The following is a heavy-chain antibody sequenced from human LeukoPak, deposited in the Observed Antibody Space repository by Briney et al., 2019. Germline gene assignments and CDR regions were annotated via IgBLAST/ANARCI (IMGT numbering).Heavy chain of an antibody. Sequence: SETLSLTCTVSGGSISSSSYYWGWIRQLPGKGLEWIGSIYYSGSTYYNPSLKSRVTISVDTSKNQFSLKLSSVTAADTAVYYCARRRYYDILTGYYYFDYWGQGTLVTVSS. V-gene: IGHV4-39*01. D-gene: IGHD3-9*01. CDR3: ARRRYYDILTGYYYFDY. J-gene: IGHJ4*02. CDR1: GGSISSSSYY. CDR2: IYYSGST.